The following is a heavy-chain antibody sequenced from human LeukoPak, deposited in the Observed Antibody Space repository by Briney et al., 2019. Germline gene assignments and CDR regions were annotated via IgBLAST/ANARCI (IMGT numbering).Heavy chain of an antibody. CDR2: IKQDGGEK. Sequence: GGSLRLSCAASGFTFSNFWMSWVRHAPGKGLEWVANIKQDGGEKYYVDSVKCRFTISRDNAKNSVYLQMNNLRAADTAMYYCTKSGTTFDYWGLGTLVTVSS. D-gene: IGHD1-14*01. CDR3: TKSGTTFDY. CDR1: GFTFSNFW. J-gene: IGHJ4*02. V-gene: IGHV3-7*01.